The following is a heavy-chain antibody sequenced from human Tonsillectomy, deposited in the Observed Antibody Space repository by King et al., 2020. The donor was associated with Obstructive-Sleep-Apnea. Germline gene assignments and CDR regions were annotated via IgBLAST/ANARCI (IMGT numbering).Heavy chain of an antibody. D-gene: IGHD3-9*01. Sequence: VQLVESGGGLVKPGGSLRLSCAASGFTFSRYTMNWVRQAPGKGLEWVSSISSSGTYLHYADSVKGRFTISRDNAGNSLFLQMKSLRSEETAVYYCARVYYDILTGYGGYADYWGQGTLVTVSS. CDR2: ISSSGTYL. CDR3: ARVYYDILTGYGGYADY. J-gene: IGHJ4*02. V-gene: IGHV3-21*01. CDR1: GFTFSRYT.